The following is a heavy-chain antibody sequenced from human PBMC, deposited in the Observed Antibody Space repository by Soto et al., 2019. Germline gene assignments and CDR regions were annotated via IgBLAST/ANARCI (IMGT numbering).Heavy chain of an antibody. CDR1: GGSIINGDYY. J-gene: IGHJ4*02. CDR2: IYYSGST. Sequence: SETLSLTCTVSGGSIINGDYYWSWIRQPPGKGLEWIGYIYYSGSTYYNPSLKSRVMISVDTSKNQFSLNLSSVTAADTAVYYCASGYYDILTGRDTKYYFDYWGQGALVTVSS. CDR3: ASGYYDILTGRDTKYYFDY. D-gene: IGHD3-9*01. V-gene: IGHV4-30-4*01.